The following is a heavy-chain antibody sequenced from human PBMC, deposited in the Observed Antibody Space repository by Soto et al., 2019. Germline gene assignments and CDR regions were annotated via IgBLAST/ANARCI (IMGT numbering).Heavy chain of an antibody. CDR2: LYSDGST. CDR1: GFTVSSNY. D-gene: IGHD2-15*01. V-gene: IGHV3-53*04. Sequence: EVQLVESGGGLVQPGGSLRLSCAASGFTVSSNYMSWVRQAPGKGLEWVSVLYSDGSTYYADSVKGRFTISRPSSKNALYLRMDSLRVEDTDVYYCARLYCSGGSCYSYYYYYMDVWGKGTTVTVSS. J-gene: IGHJ6*03. CDR3: ARLYCSGGSCYSYYYYYMDV.